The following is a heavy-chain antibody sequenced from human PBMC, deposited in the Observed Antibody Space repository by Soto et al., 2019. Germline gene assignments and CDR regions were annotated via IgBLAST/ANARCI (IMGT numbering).Heavy chain of an antibody. CDR2: IWYDGSNK. J-gene: IGHJ4*02. D-gene: IGHD1-26*01. CDR3: ARDSSRATEGYFDY. V-gene: IGHV3-33*01. CDR1: GFTFSSYG. Sequence: QVQLVESGGGVVQPGRSLRLSCAASGFTFSSYGMHWVRQAPGKGLEWVAVIWYDGSNKYYADSVKGRFTISRDNSKNTLYLQMNSLRAEDTAVYYCARDSSRATEGYFDYWGQGTLVTVSS.